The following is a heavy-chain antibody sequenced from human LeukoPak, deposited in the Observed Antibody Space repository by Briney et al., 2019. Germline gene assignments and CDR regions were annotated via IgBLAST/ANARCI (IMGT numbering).Heavy chain of an antibody. D-gene: IGHD5-18*01. CDR2: IIPIFGTA. CDR3: ARSRPTAMVTCDY. CDR1: GGTFSSYA. J-gene: IGHJ4*02. Sequence: GASVKVSCKASGGTFSSYAISWVRQAPGQGLEWMGGIIPIFGTADYAQKFQGRVTITADKSTSTAYMELSSLRSEDTAVYYCARSRPTAMVTCDYWGQGTLVTVSS. V-gene: IGHV1-69*06.